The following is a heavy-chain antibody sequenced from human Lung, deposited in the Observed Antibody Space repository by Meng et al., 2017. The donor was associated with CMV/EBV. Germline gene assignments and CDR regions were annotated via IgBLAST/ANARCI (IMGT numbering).Heavy chain of an antibody. CDR3: ASTNYDFWSGYWRGNFDD. Sequence: SETLSLXCTVSGGSISSSSYYWGWIRQPPGKGLEWIGSIYYSGSTYYNPSLKSRVTISVDTSKNQFSLKLSSVTAADTAVYYCASTNYDFWSGYWRGNFDDXGQGXLVTVSS. D-gene: IGHD3-3*01. V-gene: IGHV4-39*07. J-gene: IGHJ4*02. CDR1: GGSISSSSYY. CDR2: IYYSGST.